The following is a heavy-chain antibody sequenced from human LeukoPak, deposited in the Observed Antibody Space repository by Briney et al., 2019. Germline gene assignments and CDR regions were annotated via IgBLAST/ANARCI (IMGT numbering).Heavy chain of an antibody. CDR2: IYHSGST. V-gene: IGHV4-4*02. CDR1: GGSISSSNW. J-gene: IGHJ4*02. D-gene: IGHD3-22*01. Sequence: SETLSLTCAVSGGSISSSNWWSWVRQPPGKGLEWIGEIYHSGSTNYNPSLKSRVTISVDKSKNQFSLKLSSVTAADTAVYYCARVGTSYYYDSSGYYPDYWGQGTLVTVSS. CDR3: ARVGTSYYYDSSGYYPDY.